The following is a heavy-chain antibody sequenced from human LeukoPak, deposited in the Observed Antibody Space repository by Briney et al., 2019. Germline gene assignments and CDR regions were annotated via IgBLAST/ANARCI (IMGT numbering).Heavy chain of an antibody. CDR1: GFTFSSYA. CDR3: AKLHIVVVPAAKDYMDV. Sequence: PGGSLRLSCAASGFTFSSYAMSWVRQAPGKGLEWVSAISGSGGSTYYADSVKGRFTISRDNSKNTLYLQMNSLRAEDTAVYYCAKLHIVVVPAAKDYMDVWGKGATVTVSS. J-gene: IGHJ6*03. D-gene: IGHD2-2*01. V-gene: IGHV3-23*01. CDR2: ISGSGGST.